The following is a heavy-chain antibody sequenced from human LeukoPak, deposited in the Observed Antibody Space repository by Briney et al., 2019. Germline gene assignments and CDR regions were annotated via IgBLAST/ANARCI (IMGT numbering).Heavy chain of an antibody. CDR2: INTNTGNP. V-gene: IGHV7-4-1*02. D-gene: IGHD2-15*01. J-gene: IGHJ4*02. Sequence: GASVKVSCKASGYTFTDYAMNWVRQAPGQGLEWMGWINTNTGNPTYAQGFTGRFVFSLDTSVSTAYPQISSLKAEDTAVYYCAKLGYCSGGSCYGFDYWGRGTLVTVSS. CDR3: AKLGYCSGGSCYGFDY. CDR1: GYTFTDYA.